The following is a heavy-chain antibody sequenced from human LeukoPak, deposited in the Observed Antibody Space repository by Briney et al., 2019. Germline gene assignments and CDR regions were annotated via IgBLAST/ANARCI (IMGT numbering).Heavy chain of an antibody. D-gene: IGHD2-15*01. CDR1: GFTDSSYY. Sequence: GGSLPLSCPASGFTDSSYYLNWLRQPPGKGLDWVSVIYSGGSTHYADSVKGRFTISRDNAKNTLYLQMNSLRAEDTAVYYCARVEGYCSGGSWNFGYFDYWGQGTLVTVSS. CDR3: ARVEGYCSGGSWNFGYFDY. J-gene: IGHJ4*02. V-gene: IGHV3-66*01. CDR2: IYSGGST.